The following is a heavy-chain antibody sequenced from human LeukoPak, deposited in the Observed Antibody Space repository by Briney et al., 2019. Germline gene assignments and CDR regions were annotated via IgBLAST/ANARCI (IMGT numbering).Heavy chain of an antibody. Sequence: PGGSLRLSCAASGFTFSSCGFNWVRQAPGGGLEWVSSIGPTGTDRYYADSVSGRFTISRDNAKNSMYLQMDSLRDEDTAVYYCATETIGRHYDYWGQGTLLTVSS. CDR1: GFTFSSCG. CDR2: IGPTGTDR. CDR3: ATETIGRHYDY. V-gene: IGHV3-21*01. J-gene: IGHJ4*02. D-gene: IGHD1-14*01.